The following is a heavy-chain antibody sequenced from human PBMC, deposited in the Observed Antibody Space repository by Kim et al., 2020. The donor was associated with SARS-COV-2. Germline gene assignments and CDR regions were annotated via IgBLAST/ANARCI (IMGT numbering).Heavy chain of an antibody. CDR3: ARHVGGSYYPAHFDY. V-gene: IGHV4-39*01. J-gene: IGHJ4*02. CDR2: IYYSGST. Sequence: SETLSLTCTVSGGSISSSSYYWGWIRQPPGKGLEWIGSIYYSGSTYYNPSLKSRVTISVDTSKNQFSLKLSSVTAADTAVYYCARHVGGSYYPAHFDYWGQGTLVTVSS. CDR1: GGSISSSSYY. D-gene: IGHD1-26*01.